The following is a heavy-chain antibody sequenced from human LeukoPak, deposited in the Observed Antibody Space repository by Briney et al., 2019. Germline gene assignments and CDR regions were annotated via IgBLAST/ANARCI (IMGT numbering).Heavy chain of an antibody. Sequence: KSSETLSLTCTVSGGSISDYYWNWIRQPPGKGLEWIGLIYYSGSTNYNPSLESRVTISVDTSKNQFSLKLSSVTAADTAVYYCARDLSSLTGAFDIWGQGTMVTVCS. CDR2: IYYSGST. V-gene: IGHV4-59*01. CDR3: ARDLSSLTGAFDI. CDR1: GGSISDYY. D-gene: IGHD3-16*02. J-gene: IGHJ3*02.